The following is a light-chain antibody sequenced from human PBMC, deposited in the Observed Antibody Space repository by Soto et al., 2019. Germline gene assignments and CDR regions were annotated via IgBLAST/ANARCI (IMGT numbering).Light chain of an antibody. CDR2: AAS. CDR1: QSISSY. Sequence: DIQIFQSPSSLSASVGDRVTITCRASQSISSYLNWYQQKPGKAPKLLIYAASSLQSGVPSRFSGSGSGTDFTLTISSLQPEDFATYYCQQSYSTLLTFGGGTKVDIK. J-gene: IGKJ4*01. CDR3: QQSYSTLLT. V-gene: IGKV1-39*01.